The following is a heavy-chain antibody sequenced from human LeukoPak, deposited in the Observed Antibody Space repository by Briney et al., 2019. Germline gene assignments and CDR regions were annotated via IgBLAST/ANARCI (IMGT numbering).Heavy chain of an antibody. CDR2: IYSGADT. J-gene: IGHJ4*02. CDR3: AREDQAPAVDY. V-gene: IGHV3-53*01. D-gene: IGHD6-25*01. Sequence: GGSLRLSCAASGFTVSSNYMSWVRQAPGKGLEWVSLIYSGADTYYADSVKGRFTISRDNSKNTLYLQMNSLRAEDTAVYYCAREDQAPAVDYWGRGTLVTVSS. CDR1: GFTVSSNY.